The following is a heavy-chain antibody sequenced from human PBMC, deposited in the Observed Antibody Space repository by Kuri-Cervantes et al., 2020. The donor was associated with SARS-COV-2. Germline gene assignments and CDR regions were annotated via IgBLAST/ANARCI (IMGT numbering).Heavy chain of an antibody. D-gene: IGHD4-17*01. CDR2: LDTSGTT. V-gene: IGHV4-61*10. CDR3: ARGINDYADYGLYY. J-gene: IGHJ4*02. CDR1: GVSVSHGTYS. Sequence: GSLRLSCAVSGVSVSHGTYSWSWIRQPAGTGLEWIGHLDTSGTTTYNPSLKSRVTISADTSKNQFSLRLSSVTAADTAVYYCARGINDYADYGLYYWGQGTLVTVSS.